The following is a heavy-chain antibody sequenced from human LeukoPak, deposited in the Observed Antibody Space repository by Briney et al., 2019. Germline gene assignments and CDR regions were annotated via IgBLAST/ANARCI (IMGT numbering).Heavy chain of an antibody. CDR3: ARKYDILTGYDNWFDP. Sequence: ASVKVSCKASGYTFAGYYMHWVRQAPGQGLEWMGWINPNSGGTKYAEKFQGRVTMTGDTPISTAYMELSRLRSDDTAVYFCARKYDILTGYDNWFDPWGQGTLVTVSS. CDR1: GYTFAGYY. V-gene: IGHV1-2*02. D-gene: IGHD3-9*01. CDR2: INPNSGGT. J-gene: IGHJ5*02.